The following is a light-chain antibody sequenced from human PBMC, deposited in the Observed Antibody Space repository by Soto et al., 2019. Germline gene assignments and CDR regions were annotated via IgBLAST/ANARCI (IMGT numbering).Light chain of an antibody. J-gene: IGKJ5*01. CDR1: QSVSSN. V-gene: IGKV3-15*01. CDR3: QQYNNWPPWIA. Sequence: EIVMTQSPATLSVSPGERATLSCRASQSVSSNLAWYQQKPGQAPRLLIYGASNRATGIPARFSGSGSGTEFTLTISSLQSEDFAVYYSQQYNNWPPWIAFGQGTRLEIK. CDR2: GAS.